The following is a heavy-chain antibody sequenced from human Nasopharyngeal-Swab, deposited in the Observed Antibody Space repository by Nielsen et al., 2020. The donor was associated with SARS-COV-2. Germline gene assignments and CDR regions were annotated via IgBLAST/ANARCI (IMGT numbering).Heavy chain of an antibody. D-gene: IGHD5-24*01. CDR2: IYYRGST. Sequence: SETLSLTCTVSGGSISSYYWSWIRQPPGKGLEWIGYIYYRGSTNYNPSLKSRVTISVDTSKNQFSLKLSSVTAADTAVYYCARERRWLQGNWFDPWGQGTLVTVSS. V-gene: IGHV4-59*01. J-gene: IGHJ5*02. CDR1: GGSISSYY. CDR3: ARERRWLQGNWFDP.